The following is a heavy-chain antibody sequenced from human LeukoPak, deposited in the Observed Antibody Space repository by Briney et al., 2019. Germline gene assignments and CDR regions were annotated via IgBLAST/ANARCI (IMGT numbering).Heavy chain of an antibody. V-gene: IGHV4-34*01. CDR3: ARGGGWLRFDFDY. J-gene: IGHJ4*02. CDR2: INHRGRS. Sequence: SETLSLTCAVYAGSFNDYYWTWIRQPPGKGLEWIGEINHRGRSTYNPSLKSRVTISVDTSKNQFSLKLSSVSAADTAVYYCARGGGWLRFDFDYWGQGTLVTVSS. D-gene: IGHD5-12*01. CDR1: AGSFNDYY.